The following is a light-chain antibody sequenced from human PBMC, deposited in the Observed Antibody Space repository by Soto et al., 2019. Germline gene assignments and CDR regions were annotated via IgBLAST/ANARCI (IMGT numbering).Light chain of an antibody. Sequence: DIQLTQSPSFLSASVGDRVTITCRASQGISRYLAWYQQKPGKAPKLLIYAASTLQSGVPSRFSGSGSGTEFTLTISSLQPEDFATYYCQQLNSFTFGGGTKVEIK. V-gene: IGKV1-9*01. J-gene: IGKJ4*01. CDR1: QGISRY. CDR2: AAS. CDR3: QQLNSFT.